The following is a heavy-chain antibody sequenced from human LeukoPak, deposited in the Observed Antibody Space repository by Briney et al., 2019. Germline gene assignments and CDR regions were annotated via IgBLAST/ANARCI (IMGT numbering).Heavy chain of an antibody. Sequence: PGGSLRLSFAASGXIFSSYEMNWVRQAPGKGLEWVSYISSGGSTIYYADSVKGRFTISRDNAKNSLYLQMNSLRAEDTAVYYCARVGWFGGFYFDYWGQGILVTVSS. CDR2: ISSGGSTI. D-gene: IGHD3-10*01. CDR3: ARVGWFGGFYFDY. V-gene: IGHV3-48*03. CDR1: GXIFSSYE. J-gene: IGHJ4*02.